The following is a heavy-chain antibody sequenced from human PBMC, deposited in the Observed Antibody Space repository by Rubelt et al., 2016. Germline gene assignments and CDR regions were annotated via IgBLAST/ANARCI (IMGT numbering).Heavy chain of an antibody. Sequence: EVQLVESGGGLVQPGGSLRLSCAASGFTFSSYWMTWVRQAPGKGLEWVANIKQDGSDKFYVDSVKGGFTISRDNAKNSLYMKMNSLGADDTAVYYCARAKLRFLEWTYNWFDPWGQGTLVTVSS. J-gene: IGHJ5*02. V-gene: IGHV3-7*04. D-gene: IGHD3-3*01. CDR3: ARAKLRFLEWTYNWFDP. CDR2: IKQDGSDK. CDR1: GFTFSSYW.